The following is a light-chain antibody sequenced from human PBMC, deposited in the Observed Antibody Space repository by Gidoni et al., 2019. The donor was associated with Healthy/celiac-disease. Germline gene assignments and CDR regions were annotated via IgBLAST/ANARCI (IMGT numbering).Light chain of an antibody. CDR1: QSISSY. CDR3: QQSYSTPPWT. J-gene: IGKJ1*01. V-gene: IGKV1-39*01. CDR2: SAS. Sequence: DIQMTQSTSSLSASVGDRGTITCRASQSISSYLNWYQQKPGKAPTLLLYSASSLQSWVPSRFSGSGSWTAFTLTISSLQPDDFATYYCQQSYSTPPWTFXQXTKVEIK.